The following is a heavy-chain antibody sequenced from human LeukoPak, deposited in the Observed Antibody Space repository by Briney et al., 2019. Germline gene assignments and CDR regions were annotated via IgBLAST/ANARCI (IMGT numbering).Heavy chain of an antibody. CDR3: ARDKVSNYVFDY. CDR2: ISSSSNYI. V-gene: IGHV3-21*01. D-gene: IGHD4-11*01. CDR1: GFTFNTYS. J-gene: IGHJ4*02. Sequence: GGSLRLSCAASGFTFNTYSMNWVRQAPGKGLEWVSSISSSSNYIYYAESVKGRFTISRDNAKNTLYLQMNRLRAEDTAVYYCARDKVSNYVFDYWGQGTLVTVSS.